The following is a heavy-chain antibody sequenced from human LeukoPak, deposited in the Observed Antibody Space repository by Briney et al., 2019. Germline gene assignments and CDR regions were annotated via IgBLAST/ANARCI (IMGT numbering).Heavy chain of an antibody. CDR1: GYPFTTYE. V-gene: IGHV1-8*01. Sequence: ASVKVSCKTSGYPFTTYEINWVRQAAGQGLEWMGWVHPDTGYADYAQKFQGRVTMTSDTYISTAYMELSSLRSDDTAGYFCARGPRSDPWGQGTRVSVSS. CDR2: VHPDTGYA. CDR3: ARGPRSDP. J-gene: IGHJ5*02.